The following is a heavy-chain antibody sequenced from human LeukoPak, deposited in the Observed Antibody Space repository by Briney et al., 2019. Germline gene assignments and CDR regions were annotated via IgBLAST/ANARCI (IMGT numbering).Heavy chain of an antibody. J-gene: IGHJ4*02. CDR1: EYTFTGYY. Sequence: ASVKVSCKASEYTFTGYYLHWVRQAPGQGLEWMGWINPNSGGTNYAQKFQGRVTMTRDTSISTAYMELSRLRSDDTAVYYCARSTPQMVYALYWGQGTLVTVSS. V-gene: IGHV1-2*02. CDR2: INPNSGGT. D-gene: IGHD2-8*01. CDR3: ARSTPQMVYALY.